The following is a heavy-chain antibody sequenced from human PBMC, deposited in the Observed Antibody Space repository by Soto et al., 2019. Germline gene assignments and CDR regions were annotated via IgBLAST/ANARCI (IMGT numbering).Heavy chain of an antibody. CDR1: GFTFSSYW. CDR2: IKQDGSEK. Sequence: GGSLRLSCAASGFTFSSYWMSWVRQAPGKGLEWVANIKQDGSEKYYVDSVKGRFTISRDNAKNSLYLQMNSLRAEDTAVYYCARDRSSSWYDYFDYWGQRTLVTVSS. J-gene: IGHJ4*02. D-gene: IGHD6-13*01. CDR3: ARDRSSSWYDYFDY. V-gene: IGHV3-7*03.